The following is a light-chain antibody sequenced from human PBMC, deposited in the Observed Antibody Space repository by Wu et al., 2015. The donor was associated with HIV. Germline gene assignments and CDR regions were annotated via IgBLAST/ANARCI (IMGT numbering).Light chain of an antibody. CDR2: AAS. CDR1: QTIISSY. Sequence: EIVLTQSPDTLSLSPGDRATLSCRASQTIISSYLAWFQQKPGQAPSLLIYAASVRATGIPDRVTGSVSGTEFTLTIDRLEPEDFAVYYCQYYGLSTEATFGGGTKVEFK. V-gene: IGKV3-20*01. CDR3: QYYGLSTEAT. J-gene: IGKJ4*01.